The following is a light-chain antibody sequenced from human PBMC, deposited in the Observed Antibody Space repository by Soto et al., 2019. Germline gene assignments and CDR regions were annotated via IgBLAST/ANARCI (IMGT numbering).Light chain of an antibody. CDR1: QSVSSIY. CDR2: GVS. J-gene: IGKJ1*01. V-gene: IGKV3-20*01. Sequence: EIVLTQSPGTLCLSPGAGATLSCRASQSVSSIYFAWYQQKRGQAPRLLIYGVSSRATGIPDRFSGSGSGTDFTLTISRLEPEDSAVYYCEQYGSSPRTFGQGTRWIS. CDR3: EQYGSSPRT.